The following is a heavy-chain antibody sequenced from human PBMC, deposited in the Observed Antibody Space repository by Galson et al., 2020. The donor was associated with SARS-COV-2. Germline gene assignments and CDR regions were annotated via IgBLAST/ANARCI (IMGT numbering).Heavy chain of an antibody. CDR3: TRGSNSSPFYHFDP. V-gene: IGHV1-2*06. D-gene: IGHD3-10*01. J-gene: IGHJ5*02. CDR2: INPNSGDT. Sequence: GRINPNSGDTDVAQKFQGRVTMTTDTSLTTAYMELSRLTSDDTAVYYCTRGSNSSPFYHFDPWGQGTLVTVSS.